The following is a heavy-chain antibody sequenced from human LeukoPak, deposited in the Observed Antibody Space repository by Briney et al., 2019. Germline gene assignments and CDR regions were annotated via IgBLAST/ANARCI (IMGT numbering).Heavy chain of an antibody. D-gene: IGHD3-22*01. J-gene: IGHJ3*02. CDR1: GGPINSGSYS. Sequence: PSQTPSLTCTVSGGPINSGSYSWTWIRQPAGKGLEWIGRIHISGSTHYTPSLKSRVTISVDTSKNQFSLKLSSVTAADTAVYYCARADRSGYFGNVVAFDIWGQGTMVTVSS. CDR2: IHISGST. V-gene: IGHV4-61*02. CDR3: ARADRSGYFGNVVAFDI.